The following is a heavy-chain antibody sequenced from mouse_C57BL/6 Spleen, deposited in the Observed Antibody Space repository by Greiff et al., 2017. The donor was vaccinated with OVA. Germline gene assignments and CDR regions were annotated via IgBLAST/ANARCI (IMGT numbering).Heavy chain of an antibody. J-gene: IGHJ1*03. V-gene: IGHV1-26*01. Sequence: EVQLQQSGPELVKPGASVKISCKASGYTFTDYYMNWVKQSHGKSLEWIGDINPNNGGTSYNQKFKGKATLTVDKSSSKAYMELRSLTSEDSAVYYCAHLYYGSSPWYVDVGGTGTTVTVSS. CDR2: INPNNGGT. CDR3: AHLYYGSSPWYVDV. D-gene: IGHD1-1*01. CDR1: GYTFTDYY.